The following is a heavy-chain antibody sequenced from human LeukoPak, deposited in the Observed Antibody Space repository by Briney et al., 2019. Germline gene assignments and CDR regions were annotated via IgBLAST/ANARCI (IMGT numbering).Heavy chain of an antibody. J-gene: IGHJ6*03. Sequence: ASVTVSCTASGYTFINFGISWVRQAPGQGLEWMGWMNPNSGNTGYAQKFQGRVTMTRNTSISTAYMELSSLRSEDTAVYYCARGTRYCSSTSCYGRPDLYYYYMDVWGKGTTVTVSS. CDR1: GYTFINFG. CDR2: MNPNSGNT. CDR3: ARGTRYCSSTSCYGRPDLYYYYMDV. V-gene: IGHV1-8*02. D-gene: IGHD2-2*01.